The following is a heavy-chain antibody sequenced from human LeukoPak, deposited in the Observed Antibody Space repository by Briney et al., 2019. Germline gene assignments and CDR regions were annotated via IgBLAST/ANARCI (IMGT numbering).Heavy chain of an antibody. V-gene: IGHV4-59*11. J-gene: IGHJ6*03. Sequence: SETLSLTCTVSGGSISSRYWSWIRQPPGKGLEWIGYIYYSGSTNYNPSLKSRVTISVDTSKNQFSLKLSSVTAADTAVYYCARGIVVRGTPHYYMDVWGKGTTVTVSS. CDR2: IYYSGST. CDR3: ARGIVVRGTPHYYMDV. D-gene: IGHD2-2*01. CDR1: GGSISSRY.